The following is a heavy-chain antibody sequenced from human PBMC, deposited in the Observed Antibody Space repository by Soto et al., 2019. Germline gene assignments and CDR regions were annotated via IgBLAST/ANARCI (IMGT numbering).Heavy chain of an antibody. CDR1: GLSFSNYA. CDR3: AKAGYWSGDTCQVAFDI. J-gene: IGHJ3*02. V-gene: IGHV3-23*01. CDR2: LSGSGANT. D-gene: IGHD2-15*01. Sequence: EVQLLESGGGLVQPGGSLRLSCAASGLSFSNYAMSWVSQAPGKGLEWVSSLSGSGANTYYADSVKGRFTISRDNSKNTLYLQMNSLRAEDTAVYYCAKAGYWSGDTCQVAFDIWGQGTMVTVSS.